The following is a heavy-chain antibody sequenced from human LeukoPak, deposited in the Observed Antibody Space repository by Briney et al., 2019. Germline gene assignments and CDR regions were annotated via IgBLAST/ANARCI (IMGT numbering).Heavy chain of an antibody. CDR1: GFTFSSYG. J-gene: IGHJ4*02. V-gene: IGHV3-23*01. D-gene: IGHD2/OR15-2a*01. CDR3: AKGHPLLYYFDY. Sequence: GGSLRLSCAASGFTFSSYGMHWVRQAPGKGLEWVSAISGSGGSTYYADSVKGRFTISRDNSKNTLYLQMNSLRAEDTAVYYCAKGHPLLYYFDYWGQGTLVTVSS. CDR2: ISGSGGST.